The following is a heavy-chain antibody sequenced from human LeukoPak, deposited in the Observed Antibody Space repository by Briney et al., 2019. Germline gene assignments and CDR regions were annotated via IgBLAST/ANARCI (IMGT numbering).Heavy chain of an antibody. CDR2: IFSGGST. Sequence: GGSLRLSCAASGFTVSSNYMSWVRQAPGKGLEWVSVIFSGGSTYYADSVKGRFTISRDNSKNTLYLQMNSLRAEDTAVYYCVRGDYGDYTLFDYWGQGTLVTVSS. J-gene: IGHJ4*02. CDR3: VRGDYGDYTLFDY. V-gene: IGHV3-53*01. CDR1: GFTVSSNY. D-gene: IGHD4-17*01.